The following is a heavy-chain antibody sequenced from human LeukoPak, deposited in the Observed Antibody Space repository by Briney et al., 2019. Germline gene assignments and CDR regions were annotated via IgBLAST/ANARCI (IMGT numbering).Heavy chain of an antibody. J-gene: IGHJ6*03. CDR2: IYYSGST. Sequence: SETLSLTCTVSGGSISSSSYYWGWIRQPPGKGLEWIGSIYYSGSTYYNPSLKSRVTISVDTSKNQFSLKLSSVTAADTAVYYCARHWNHRDYYYMDVWGKGTTVTVSS. CDR1: GGSISSSSYY. CDR3: ARHWNHRDYYYMDV. D-gene: IGHD1-14*01. V-gene: IGHV4-39*01.